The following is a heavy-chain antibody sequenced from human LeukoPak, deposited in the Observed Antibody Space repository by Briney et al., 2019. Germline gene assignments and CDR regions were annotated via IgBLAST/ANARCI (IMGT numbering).Heavy chain of an antibody. Sequence: SETLSLTCTVSGDSINSLDLWSWVRQPPGKGLEWIGEMYLSGTTHFNPSVKSRVTISIDKSKNQFFLNLSSVTAADTAVYYCAGLVGRYSSGLYYYYFGYWGQGTLVTVSS. CDR2: MYLSGTT. J-gene: IGHJ4*02. D-gene: IGHD3-22*01. CDR1: GDSINSLDL. V-gene: IGHV4-4*02. CDR3: AGLVGRYSSGLYYYYFGY.